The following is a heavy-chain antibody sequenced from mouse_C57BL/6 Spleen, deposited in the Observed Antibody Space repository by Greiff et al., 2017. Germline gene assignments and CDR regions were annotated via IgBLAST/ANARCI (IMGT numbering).Heavy chain of an antibody. CDR3: ARIGYYGVMDY. V-gene: IGHV2-2*01. CDR1: GFSLTSYG. J-gene: IGHJ4*01. CDR2: IWSGGST. Sequence: QVQLQQSGPGLVQPSQSLSITCTVSGFSLTSYGVHWVRQSPGKGLEWLGVIWSGGSTDYNAAFISRLSISKDNSKSQVFFKMNSLQADDTAIYYCARIGYYGVMDYWGQGTSVTVSS. D-gene: IGHD1-1*01.